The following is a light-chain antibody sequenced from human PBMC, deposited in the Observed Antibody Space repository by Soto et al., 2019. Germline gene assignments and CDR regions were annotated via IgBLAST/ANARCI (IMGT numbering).Light chain of an antibody. Sequence: EVVMTQSPATLSVSPGERATLSCRASESVRSYLAWYQQKPSQAPRLLIYGASTRATGIPARFSGSGSGTEFTLTISSLQSEDFAIYYCQQYNNWPPITFGQGTRLEIK. CDR3: QQYNNWPPIT. CDR1: ESVRSY. CDR2: GAS. J-gene: IGKJ5*01. V-gene: IGKV3-15*01.